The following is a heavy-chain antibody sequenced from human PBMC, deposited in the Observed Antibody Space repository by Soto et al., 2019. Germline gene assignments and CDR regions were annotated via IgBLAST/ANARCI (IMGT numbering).Heavy chain of an antibody. CDR2: IFYSGST. CDR1: GDSITSGDYY. Sequence: PSETLSLTCTVSGDSITSGDYYWSWVRQPPGKGLEWIGYIFYSGSTYYKASLKSRVTISLDMSRNQFSLKLTSVTAADTAVYYCARAEVAVAGSGWFDAWGYGTLVTVS. J-gene: IGHJ5*01. V-gene: IGHV4-30-4*01. D-gene: IGHD6-19*01. CDR3: ARAEVAVAGSGWFDA.